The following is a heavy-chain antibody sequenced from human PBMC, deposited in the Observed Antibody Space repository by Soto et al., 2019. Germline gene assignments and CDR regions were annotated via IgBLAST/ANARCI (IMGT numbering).Heavy chain of an antibody. D-gene: IGHD2-21*02. CDR3: AKSATAATSYLDF. CDR1: GFAFNSYA. J-gene: IGHJ4*02. CDR2: ISHSGTST. V-gene: IGHV3-23*01. Sequence: EVQLLESGGGLVQPGGSLRLSCAASGFAFNSYAMSWVRQAPGKGLEWISAISHSGTSTYYVDSVKGRFTITTDISQNTVSLQMNSLRAEDTAVYYCAKSATAATSYLDFWGQGTLVAVSS.